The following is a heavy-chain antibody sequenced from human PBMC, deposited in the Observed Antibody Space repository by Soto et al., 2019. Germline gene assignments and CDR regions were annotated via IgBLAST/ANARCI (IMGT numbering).Heavy chain of an antibody. CDR1: GHTFTGHH. CDR3: GLEPTGTGGFDY. V-gene: IGHV1-2*02. J-gene: IGHJ4*02. D-gene: IGHD7-27*01. Sequence: QVQRVQSGAEVKKPGASVKVSCKASGHTFTGHHMHWVRQAPGQGLEWMGYIDLDSRNTRYAQKFQGRVTTTRDTSITTAYMELSGLRSDDTAVYYCGLEPTGTGGFDYWGQGTLVTVSS. CDR2: IDLDSRNT.